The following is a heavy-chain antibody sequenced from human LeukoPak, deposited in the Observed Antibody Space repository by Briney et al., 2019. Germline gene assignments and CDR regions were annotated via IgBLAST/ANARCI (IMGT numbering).Heavy chain of an antibody. CDR1: GITLSNYG. D-gene: IGHD3-22*01. Sequence: GGSLRLSCAVSGITLSNYGMSWVRQAPGKGLEWVAGISDSGGSTNYADSVKGRFTISRDNPKNTLYLQMNSLRAEDTAVYFCAKRGFVIRVILVGFHKEAYYFDSWGQGALVTVSS. CDR2: ISDSGGST. J-gene: IGHJ4*02. CDR3: AKRGFVIRVILVGFHKEAYYFDS. V-gene: IGHV3-23*01.